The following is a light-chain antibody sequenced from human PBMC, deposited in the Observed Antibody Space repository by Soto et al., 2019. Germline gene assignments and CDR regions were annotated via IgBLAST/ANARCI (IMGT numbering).Light chain of an antibody. CDR1: SSDVGGYNY. CDR2: EVN. CDR3: SSFTSSSTQV. J-gene: IGLJ3*02. Sequence: QSALTQPASVSGSLGQSITISCTGSSSDVGGYNYVSWYQQHPGKAPKLMIYEVNNRPSGVSNRFSGSKSGNTASLTISGLQAEDEADYYCSSFTSSSTQVLGGGTKLTV. V-gene: IGLV2-14*01.